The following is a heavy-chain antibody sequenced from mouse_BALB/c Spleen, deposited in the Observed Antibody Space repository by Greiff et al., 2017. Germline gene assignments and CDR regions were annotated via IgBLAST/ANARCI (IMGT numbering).Heavy chain of an antibody. Sequence: DVQLVESGGDLVKPGGSLKLSCAASGFTFSSYGMSWVRQTPDKRLEWVATISSGGSYTYYPDSVKGRFTISRDNAKNTLYLQMSSLKSEDTAMYYCARYYYGSSYAMDYWGQGTSVTVSS. CDR1: GFTFSSYG. V-gene: IGHV5-6*01. J-gene: IGHJ4*01. CDR2: ISSGGSYT. D-gene: IGHD1-1*01. CDR3: ARYYYGSSYAMDY.